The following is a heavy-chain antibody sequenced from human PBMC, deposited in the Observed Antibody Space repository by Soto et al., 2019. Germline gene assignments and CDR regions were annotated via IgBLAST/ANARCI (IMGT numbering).Heavy chain of an antibody. D-gene: IGHD3-22*01. V-gene: IGHV4-34*01. J-gene: IGHJ5*01. CDR3: STRAYDTNCYYRFDP. CDR2: INHSGRV. CDR1: GGSFSGHS. Sequence: PSETLSLTCAVYGGSFSGHSWSWIRQSPGKRLEWIGDINHSGRVNYSPSLKSRVTISLVTSKNQFSLTLSAVTAADTAMYYCSTRAYDTNCYYRFDPWGQGTLVTVSS.